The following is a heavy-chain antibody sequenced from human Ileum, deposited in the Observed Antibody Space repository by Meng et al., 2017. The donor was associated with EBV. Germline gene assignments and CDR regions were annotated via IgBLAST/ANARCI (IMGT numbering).Heavy chain of an antibody. CDR2: IYKCRST. J-gene: IGHJ4*02. V-gene: IGHV4-30-4*02. CDR3: ARGGDTSGDSLDY. CDR1: GGSISRGGYW. Sequence: GKRWDTVTLTCHVSGGSISRGGYWCLWVSQTPGNGPEWIGYIYKCRSTYYQPSHTSVFTKTVDTSKKHFFRMMGSGTAADPGVYYCARGGDTSGDSLDYWGQGILVTVSS. D-gene: IGHD3-22*01.